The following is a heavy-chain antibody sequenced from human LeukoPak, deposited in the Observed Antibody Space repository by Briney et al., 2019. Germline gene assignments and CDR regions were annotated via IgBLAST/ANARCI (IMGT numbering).Heavy chain of an antibody. D-gene: IGHD2-2*01. CDR2: IKSKTDGGTT. V-gene: IGHV3-15*01. Sequence: PGGSLRLSCAASGFTFSSYGMPWVRQAPGKGLEWVGRIKSKTDGGTTDYAAPVKGRFTISRDDSKNTLYLQMNSLKTEDTAVYYCTTGPGVPYYFDHWGQGTLVTVSS. J-gene: IGHJ4*02. CDR1: GFTFSSYG. CDR3: TTGPGVPYYFDH.